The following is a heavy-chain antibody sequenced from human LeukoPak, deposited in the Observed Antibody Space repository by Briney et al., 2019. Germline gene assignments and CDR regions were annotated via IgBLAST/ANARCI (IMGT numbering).Heavy chain of an antibody. J-gene: IGHJ4*02. Sequence: GGSLRLSCAASGFTFSYYTMHWVRHAPGKGLEWVAVISYDGSNKYYADSVKGRFTISRDNSKNTLYLRMNSLRAEDTAVYYCARVLNYYDSSGYYFSYWGQGTLATVSS. CDR2: ISYDGSNK. V-gene: IGHV3-30-3*01. D-gene: IGHD3-22*01. CDR3: ARVLNYYDSSGYYFSY. CDR1: GFTFSYYT.